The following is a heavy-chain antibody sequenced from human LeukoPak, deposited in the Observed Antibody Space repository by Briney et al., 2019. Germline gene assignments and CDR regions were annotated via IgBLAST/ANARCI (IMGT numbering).Heavy chain of an antibody. CDR2: IWYDGSNK. V-gene: IGHV3-33*08. J-gene: IGHJ6*03. CDR3: ARDSYYYYYMDV. CDR1: GIALSNYG. Sequence: PGGSLRLSCAVSGIALSNYGMHWVRQAPGKGLEWVAVIWYDGSNKYYADSVKGRFTISRDNSKNTLYLQMNSLRAEDTAVYYCARDSYYYYYMDVWGKGTTVTVSS.